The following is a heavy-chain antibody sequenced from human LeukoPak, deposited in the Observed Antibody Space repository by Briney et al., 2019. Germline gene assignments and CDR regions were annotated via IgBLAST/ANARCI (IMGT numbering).Heavy chain of an antibody. CDR3: ARHQVPHVVVIAIDY. CDR1: GGSISSSSYY. J-gene: IGHJ4*02. Sequence: SETLSLTCTVSGGSISSSSYYWGWIRQPPGKGLEWIGSIYYSGSTYYNPSLKSRVTISVDTSKNQFSLKLSSVTAADTAVYYCARHQVPHVVVIAIDYWGQGTLVTVSS. V-gene: IGHV4-39*01. D-gene: IGHD2-21*01. CDR2: IYYSGST.